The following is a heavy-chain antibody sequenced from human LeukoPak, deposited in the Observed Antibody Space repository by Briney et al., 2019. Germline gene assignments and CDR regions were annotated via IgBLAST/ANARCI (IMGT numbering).Heavy chain of an antibody. D-gene: IGHD3-22*01. CDR1: GFTFSNYA. J-gene: IGHJ4*02. V-gene: IGHV3-23*01. CDR2: TSGSGGST. Sequence: GGSLRLSCAASGFTFSNYAMNWVRQAPGKGLEWVSTTSGSGGSTYYADSVKGRFTISRDNSKNTLYLQMNSLRAEDTAVYYCAKDWHDTSGYYYRTALFDYWGQGTLVTVSS. CDR3: AKDWHDTSGYYYRTALFDY.